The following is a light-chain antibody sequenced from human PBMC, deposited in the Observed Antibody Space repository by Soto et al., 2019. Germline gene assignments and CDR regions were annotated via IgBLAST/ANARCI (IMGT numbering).Light chain of an antibody. Sequence: DIEMTQSPSTLSASVGDRVTITCRASQSIREWLAWYQQIPGKAPKLLISKASNLERGVPSRFSGTGSGTEFTLIINSLQPEDFATYYCQQYHSDSLRTFGQGTKVEIK. CDR1: QSIREW. CDR3: QQYHSDSLRT. V-gene: IGKV1-5*03. J-gene: IGKJ1*01. CDR2: KAS.